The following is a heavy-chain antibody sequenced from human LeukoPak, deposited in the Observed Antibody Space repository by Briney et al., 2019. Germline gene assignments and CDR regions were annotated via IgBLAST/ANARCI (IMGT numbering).Heavy chain of an antibody. CDR3: ARDQGYSSSGGDY. D-gene: IGHD6-13*01. CDR1: GFTFSSYG. J-gene: IGHJ4*02. Sequence: GGSLRLSCAASGFTFSSYGMHWVRQAPGKGLDWVAVIWYDGSNKYYEDSVKGRFTISRDNYKNKLHLHMNSLRVEDTAVYYCARDQGYSSSGGDYWGQGTLVTVSS. V-gene: IGHV3-33*01. CDR2: IWYDGSNK.